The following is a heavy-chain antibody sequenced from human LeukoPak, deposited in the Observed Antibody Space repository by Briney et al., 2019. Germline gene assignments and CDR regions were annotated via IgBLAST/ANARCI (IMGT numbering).Heavy chain of an antibody. CDR3: AKDLSVAGTRYYFDY. CDR2: ISGSGGST. V-gene: IGHV3-23*01. J-gene: IGHJ4*02. Sequence: GGSLRLSCAASGFTFSSYARSWVRQAPGKGLEWVSAISGSGGSTYYADSVKGRFTISRDNSKNTLYLQMNSLRAEDTAVYYCAKDLSVAGTRYYFDYWGQGTLVTVSS. D-gene: IGHD6-19*01. CDR1: GFTFSSYA.